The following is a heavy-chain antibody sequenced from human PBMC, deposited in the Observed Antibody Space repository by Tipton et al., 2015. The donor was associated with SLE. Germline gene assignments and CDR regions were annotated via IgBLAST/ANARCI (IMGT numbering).Heavy chain of an antibody. CDR3: ARFGSSGCFDY. CDR1: GGSASSYY. D-gene: IGHD6-19*01. Sequence: TLSLTCIVSGGSASSYYWSWIRQPPGKGLEWIGYIYYSGSTNYNPSLKSRVTISVDTSKNQFSLKLSSVTAADTAVYYCARFGSSGCFDYWGQGTLVTVSS. V-gene: IGHV4-59*02. CDR2: IYYSGST. J-gene: IGHJ4*02.